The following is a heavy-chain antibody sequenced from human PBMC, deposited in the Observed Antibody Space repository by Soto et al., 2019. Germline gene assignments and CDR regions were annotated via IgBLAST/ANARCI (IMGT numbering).Heavy chain of an antibody. J-gene: IGHJ6*02. Sequence: SVKVSCKASGGTFSSYAIIWVRQAHGQGLEWMGGIIPIFGTANYAQKFQGRVTITADESTSTAYMELSSLRSEDTAVYYCARAGGIAARPAYYYGMDVWGQGTTVTVSS. D-gene: IGHD6-6*01. V-gene: IGHV1-69*13. CDR1: GGTFSSYA. CDR2: IIPIFGTA. CDR3: ARAGGIAARPAYYYGMDV.